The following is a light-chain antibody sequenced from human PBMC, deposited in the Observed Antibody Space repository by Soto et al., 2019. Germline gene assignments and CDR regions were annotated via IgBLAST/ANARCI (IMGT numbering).Light chain of an antibody. Sequence: EIVLTQSPGTLSVSPGERATLSCRASQSVSSKLAWYQQKPGQAPRLLFYGASTGATGIPARVSGSGSETEFTLSISSLQSEDFAVYYCQQYNNWAGTFGQGTKVEIK. CDR3: QQYNNWAGT. J-gene: IGKJ1*01. CDR1: QSVSSK. V-gene: IGKV3-15*01. CDR2: GAS.